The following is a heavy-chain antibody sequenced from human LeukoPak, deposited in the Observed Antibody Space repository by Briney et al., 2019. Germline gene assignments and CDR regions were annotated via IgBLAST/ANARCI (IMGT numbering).Heavy chain of an antibody. V-gene: IGHV3-15*01. Sequence: GGSLRVSCAASGFTFSDVWMSWVRQVPGKGLEWVGRIISETDGGTTDYAAPVKGRFTISRDDSKNTLYLQMNSLKTEDSAVYYCATSGQHWDVFDYWGQGNLVTVSS. J-gene: IGHJ4*02. CDR1: GFTFSDVW. CDR2: IISETDGGTT. D-gene: IGHD1-1*01. CDR3: ATSGQHWDVFDY.